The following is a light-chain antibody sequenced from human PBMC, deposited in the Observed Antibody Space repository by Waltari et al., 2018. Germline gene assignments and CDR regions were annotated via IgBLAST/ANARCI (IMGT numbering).Light chain of an antibody. Sequence: QSALTQPASVSGSLGQPITISCTGANSDVGTYNLVSWYQQNPGKAPKLMIYEGSKRPSGVSNRFSGSQSGNTASLTISGLQAEDDGDYYCCSYAGSSTYVLFGGGTKLTVL. CDR2: EGS. V-gene: IGLV2-23*01. J-gene: IGLJ2*01. CDR1: NSDVGTYNL. CDR3: CSYAGSSTYVL.